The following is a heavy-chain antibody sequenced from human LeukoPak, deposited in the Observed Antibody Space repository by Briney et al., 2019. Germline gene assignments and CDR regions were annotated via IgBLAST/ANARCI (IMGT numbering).Heavy chain of an antibody. CDR2: ISSSGGAT. CDR3: ARAARVRGVDYFDY. D-gene: IGHD3-10*01. Sequence: GGSLRLSCAASGFTFSSYSMSWARQAPGKGLEWVSVISSSGGATSYADSVKGRFTISRDNSKNTLYLQMNSLRAEDTAIYYCARAARVRGVDYFDYWGQGTLVTVSS. CDR1: GFTFSSYS. V-gene: IGHV3-23*01. J-gene: IGHJ4*02.